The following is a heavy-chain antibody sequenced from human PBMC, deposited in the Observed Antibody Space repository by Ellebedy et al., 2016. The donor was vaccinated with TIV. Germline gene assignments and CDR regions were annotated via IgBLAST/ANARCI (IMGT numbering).Heavy chain of an antibody. CDR2: ISYDGSDK. D-gene: IGHD3-10*01. CDR1: GFTFRSYV. V-gene: IGHV3-30-3*01. CDR3: ARTGDDY. Sequence: GESLKISCDASGFTFRSYVLHWVRQAPGKGLEWVALISYDGSDKNYADSVKGRFTISRENSKNTLYLQMNSLRGEDTAVYYCARTGDDYWGQGTLVTVSS. J-gene: IGHJ4*02.